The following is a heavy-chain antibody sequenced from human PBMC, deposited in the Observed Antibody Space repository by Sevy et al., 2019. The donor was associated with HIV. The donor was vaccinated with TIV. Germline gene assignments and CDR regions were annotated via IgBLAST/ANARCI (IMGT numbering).Heavy chain of an antibody. V-gene: IGHV3-53*01. CDR1: GFTFSNYA. CDR2: IYSGGST. J-gene: IGHJ4*02. Sequence: GGSLRLSCEASGFTFSNYAMSWVRQAPGKGLEWVSVIYSGGSTYYADSVKGRFTISRDNSKNTLYLQMNSLRAEDTAVYYCVRATEYQLLAFDYWGQGTLVTVSS. CDR3: VRATEYQLLAFDY. D-gene: IGHD2-2*01.